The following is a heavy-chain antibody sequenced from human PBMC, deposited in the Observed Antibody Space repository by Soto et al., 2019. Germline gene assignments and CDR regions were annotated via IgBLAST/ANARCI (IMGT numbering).Heavy chain of an antibody. CDR1: GFTFSNYG. CDR2: IWFDGSDK. D-gene: IGHD2-2*01. J-gene: IGHJ3*02. Sequence: GGTLRLSCAASGFTFSNYGMHWVRQAPGKGLEWVALIWFDGSDKYYADSVKGRFTMSRDNSKDTVFLQMNSLRAEDTAMYYCARLYCICPSCCSVGALEIRGQGTMVTVSS. V-gene: IGHV3-33*01. CDR3: ARLYCICPSCCSVGALEI.